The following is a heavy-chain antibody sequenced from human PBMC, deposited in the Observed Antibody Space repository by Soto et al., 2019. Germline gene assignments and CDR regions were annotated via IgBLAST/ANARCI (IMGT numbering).Heavy chain of an antibody. J-gene: IGHJ4*02. Sequence: QVQLVESAGGVVQPGTSLRLSCSASGFIFDAYGMHWVRQTPGKGLEWVAVISYDGSHRTYGDSVKGRFTISRDNSKNTVHLQMNRLRAEDTALYFCTKEGRGYGGFDPNSYFENWGQGTQVTVSS. V-gene: IGHV3-30*18. D-gene: IGHD5-12*01. CDR2: ISYDGSHR. CDR3: TKEGRGYGGFDPNSYFEN. CDR1: GFIFDAYG.